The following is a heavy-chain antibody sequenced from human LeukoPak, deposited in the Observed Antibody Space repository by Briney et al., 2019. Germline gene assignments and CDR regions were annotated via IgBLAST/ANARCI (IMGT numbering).Heavy chain of an antibody. CDR1: GFTLSSYG. J-gene: IGHJ4*02. D-gene: IGHD3-22*01. Sequence: PGGSLRLSCAASGFTLSSYGMHWVRQAPGKGLEWVAVISYDGSNKYYADSVKGRFTISRDNSKNTLYLQMNSLRAEDTAVYYCAKDVGYYDSSGYLQGGFDYWGQGTLVTVSS. V-gene: IGHV3-30*18. CDR3: AKDVGYYDSSGYLQGGFDY. CDR2: ISYDGSNK.